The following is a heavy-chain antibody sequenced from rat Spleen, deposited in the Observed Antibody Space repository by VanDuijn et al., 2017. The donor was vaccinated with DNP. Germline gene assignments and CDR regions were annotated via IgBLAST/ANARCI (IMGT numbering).Heavy chain of an antibody. CDR1: GFIFSDYA. V-gene: IGHV5-17*01. D-gene: IGHD1-6*01. Sequence: EVQLVESGGGLVRPGNSLRLSCAASGFIFSDYAMAWVRQSPKMGLEWVATIIYDGSSTFYRDSVTGRFTISRDFAKSTLYLQMDSLRSEDTATFYCARHAPSGTTPFMYTTDYYYVSAMDAWGQGTSVTVSS. CDR3: ARHAPSGTTPFMYTTDYYYVSAMDA. J-gene: IGHJ4*01. CDR2: IIYDGSST.